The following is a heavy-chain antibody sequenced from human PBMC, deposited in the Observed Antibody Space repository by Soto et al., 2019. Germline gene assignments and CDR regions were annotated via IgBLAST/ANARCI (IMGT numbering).Heavy chain of an antibody. V-gene: IGHV3-23*01. D-gene: IGHD4-17*01. Sequence: GGSLRLSCAASGFTFSSYAMSWVRQAPGKGLEWVSAISGSGGSTYYADSVKGRFTISRDNSKNTLYLQMNSLRAEDTAVYYCAKVGSDDDYGDYDYYYYGMDVWGQGTTVTVSS. CDR3: AKVGSDDDYGDYDYYYYGMDV. J-gene: IGHJ6*02. CDR1: GFTFSSYA. CDR2: ISGSGGST.